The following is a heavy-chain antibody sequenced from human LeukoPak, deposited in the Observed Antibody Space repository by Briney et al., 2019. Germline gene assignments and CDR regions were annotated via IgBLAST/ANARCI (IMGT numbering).Heavy chain of an antibody. Sequence: GGSLRLSCVASGFTFNTYAIHWVRQAPGKGLEWVAVISYDGSNKYYEDSVKGRFTISRDNSKNTLYLQMNSLRAEDTAVYYCASGASSSSWYSVSGDFDYWGQGTLVTVSS. J-gene: IGHJ4*02. CDR3: ASGASSSSWYSVSGDFDY. CDR1: GFTFNTYA. CDR2: ISYDGSNK. D-gene: IGHD6-13*01. V-gene: IGHV3-30-3*01.